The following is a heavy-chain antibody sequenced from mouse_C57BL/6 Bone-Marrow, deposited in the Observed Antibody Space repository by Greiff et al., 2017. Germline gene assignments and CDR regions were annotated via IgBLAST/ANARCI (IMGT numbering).Heavy chain of an antibody. CDR1: GFTFSDYY. D-gene: IGHD1-1*01. CDR2: INYDGSST. V-gene: IGHV5-16*01. Sequence: EVHLVESEGGLVQPGSSMKLSCTASGFTFSDYYMAWVRQVPEKGLEWVANINYDGSSTYYLDSLKSRFIISRDNAKNILYLQMSSLKSEDTATDYCASVVATDGWYFDVWGTGTTVTVSS. J-gene: IGHJ1*03. CDR3: ASVVATDGWYFDV.